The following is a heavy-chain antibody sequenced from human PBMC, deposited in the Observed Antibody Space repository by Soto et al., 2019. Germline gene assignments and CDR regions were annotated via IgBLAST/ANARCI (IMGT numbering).Heavy chain of an antibody. Sequence: GASVKVSCKASGYTFSSYGISWVRQAPGQGLEWMGWISAYSGNTNYAQKFQGRVTMTTDTSTSTAYMELRSLRSDDTAVYYCARDKVVVAATPSSFDPWGQGTLVTVSS. CDR3: ARDKVVVAATPSSFDP. CDR1: GYTFSSYG. CDR2: ISAYSGNT. J-gene: IGHJ5*02. V-gene: IGHV1-18*01. D-gene: IGHD2-15*01.